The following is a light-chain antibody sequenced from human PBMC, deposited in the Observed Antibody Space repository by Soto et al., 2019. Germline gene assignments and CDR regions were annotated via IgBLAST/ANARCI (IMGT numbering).Light chain of an antibody. V-gene: IGLV2-23*01. CDR2: DGS. CDR1: SSDVGSYNL. CDR3: CSYAGSYV. J-gene: IGLJ1*01. Sequence: QSVLTQPASVSGSPGQSITISCTGTSSDVGSYNLVSWYQQHPGKAPKLMIYDGSKRPSGVSNRLSGSKSGNTASLTISGLQAEDEADYYCCSYAGSYVFGSGTKVTVL.